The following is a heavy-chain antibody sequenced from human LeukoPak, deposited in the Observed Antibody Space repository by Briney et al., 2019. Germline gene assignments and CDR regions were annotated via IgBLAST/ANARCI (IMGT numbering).Heavy chain of an antibody. CDR3: ARVALAGAFFDS. V-gene: IGHV3-7*01. D-gene: IGHD6-13*01. J-gene: IGHJ4*02. CDR1: GFTFSGYW. Sequence: GGSLRLSCAASGFTFSGYWMSWVRQAPGKGLEWVANIKQDASEKYYVASVTGRFTIFKDNAKNSLYLQMNSLRAEDTAVYFCARVALAGAFFDSWGQGTLVTVAS. CDR2: IKQDASEK.